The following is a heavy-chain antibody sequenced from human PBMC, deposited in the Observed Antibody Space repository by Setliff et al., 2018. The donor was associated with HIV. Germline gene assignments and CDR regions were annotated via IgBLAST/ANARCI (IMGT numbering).Heavy chain of an antibody. CDR2: IYYNGNI. CDR3: VRHLSEMAMVDH. Sequence: SETLSLTCAVSGNSIGSGYYWGWIRQPPGKWLEWIASIYYNGNIYYNPSLKSRVTITMDTSKNQFSLKLSSVTAADTAVYSCVRHLSEMAMVDHWGQGTLVTVSS. V-gene: IGHV4-38-2*01. CDR1: GNSIGSGYY. J-gene: IGHJ4*02.